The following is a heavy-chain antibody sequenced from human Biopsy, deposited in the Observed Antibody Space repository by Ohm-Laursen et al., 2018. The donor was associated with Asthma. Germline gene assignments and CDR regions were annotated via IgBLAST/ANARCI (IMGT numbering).Heavy chain of an antibody. CDR3: ARAPYSDAIDS. J-gene: IGHJ4*02. Sequence: ASVKVSCKTSGFPFTAYYIHWGRQAPGQGLEWMGWISLNTGDANLAQKFRGWVTMTRDTSISTAYLVLSGLKSHDTAVYYCARAPYSDAIDSWGQGTLVAVSS. V-gene: IGHV1-2*04. CDR1: GFPFTAYY. CDR2: ISLNTGDA. D-gene: IGHD1-26*01.